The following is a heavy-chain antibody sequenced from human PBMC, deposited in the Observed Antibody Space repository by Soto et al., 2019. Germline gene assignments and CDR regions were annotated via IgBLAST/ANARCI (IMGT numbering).Heavy chain of an antibody. CDR3: TTGDLSKGRYF. Sequence: PGGSLRLSCAGSGFTFSDARLTWIRQAPGRGLEWVGRIKSRADGGTADYAAAVNGRFTFSRHDSENTMYLQMNSLKTEDTAFYYCTTGDLSKGRYFWGQGALVTVSS. CDR1: GFTFSDAR. J-gene: IGHJ4*02. D-gene: IGHD4-4*01. V-gene: IGHV3-15*01. CDR2: IKSRADGGTA.